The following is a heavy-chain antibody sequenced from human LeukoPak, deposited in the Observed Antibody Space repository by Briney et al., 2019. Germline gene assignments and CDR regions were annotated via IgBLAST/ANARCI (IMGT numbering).Heavy chain of an antibody. Sequence: GGSLRLSCAASGFTFSSYAMSWVRQAPGKGLEWVSAISGSGGSTYYADSVKGRFTISRDNSKNTLYLQMNSLRAEDTAVYYCARRRAYSSSWYYFDCWGQGTLVTVSS. CDR1: GFTFSSYA. CDR3: ARRRAYSSSWYYFDC. CDR2: ISGSGGST. V-gene: IGHV3-23*01. D-gene: IGHD6-13*01. J-gene: IGHJ4*02.